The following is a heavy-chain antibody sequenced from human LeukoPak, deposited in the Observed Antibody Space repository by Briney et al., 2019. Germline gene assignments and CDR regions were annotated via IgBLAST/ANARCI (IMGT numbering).Heavy chain of an antibody. CDR2: ITHSGRT. V-gene: IGHV4-34*01. CDR3: ARGLTITVAGFGVVSSFDM. J-gene: IGHJ3*02. CDR1: SGSFGGYY. D-gene: IGHD6-19*01. Sequence: PSETLSLTCAVYSGSFGGYYWTWIRQPPGKELDWIGEITHSGRTTFNPSIESRVTISIDTSKNQFSLKLKSVTAADTAVYYCARGLTITVAGFGVVSSFDMWGRGTMVTVSS.